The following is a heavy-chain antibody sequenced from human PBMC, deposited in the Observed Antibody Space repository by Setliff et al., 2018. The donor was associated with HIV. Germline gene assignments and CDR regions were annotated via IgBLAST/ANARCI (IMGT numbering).Heavy chain of an antibody. CDR2: IYYSGST. D-gene: IGHD2-2*02. CDR3: ARYCSSTSCYMGAFDI. CDR1: GGSISSSSYY. V-gene: IGHV4-39*01. J-gene: IGHJ3*02. Sequence: PSETLSLTCTVSGGSISSSSYYWGWIRQPPGKGLEWIGSIYYSGSTYYNPSLKSRVTISVDTSKNQFSLKLSSVTAADTAVYYCARYCSSTSCYMGAFDIWGQGTMVTVS.